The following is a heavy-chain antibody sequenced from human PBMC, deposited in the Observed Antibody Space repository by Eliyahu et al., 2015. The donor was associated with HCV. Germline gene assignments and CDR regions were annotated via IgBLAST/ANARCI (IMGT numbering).Heavy chain of an antibody. D-gene: IGHD1-26*01. CDR3: AKRGRWELQLYYYYGMDV. J-gene: IGHJ6*02. CDR1: GFXFSSXX. CDR2: ISGSGGST. V-gene: IGHV3-23*01. Sequence: EVQLLESGGGLVQPGGSLXLSCXASGFXFSSXXMSWVRQAPGKGLEWVSAISGSGGSTYYADSVKGRFTISRDNSKNTLYLQMNSLRAEDTAVYYCAKRGRWELQLYYYYGMDVWGQGTTVTVSS.